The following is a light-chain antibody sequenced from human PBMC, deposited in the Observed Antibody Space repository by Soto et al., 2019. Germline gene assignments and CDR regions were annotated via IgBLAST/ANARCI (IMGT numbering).Light chain of an antibody. V-gene: IGKV3-20*01. CDR3: HQSGSALWT. CDR2: DGS. Sequence: EIVLTXSPGTLSLXXXXXATLSCRASQYVSRSYLAWYQQKPGQAPRLLIYDGSRRATGIPDRFSGSWSGTDFALTIRRLEPEDFAVYYCHQSGSALWTFGQGTRVEIK. CDR1: QYVSRSY. J-gene: IGKJ1*01.